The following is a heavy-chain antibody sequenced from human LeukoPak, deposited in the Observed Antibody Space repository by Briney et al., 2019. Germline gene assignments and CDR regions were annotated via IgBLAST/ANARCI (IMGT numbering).Heavy chain of an antibody. Sequence: GGSLRLSCAASGLTFSTYAMNWVRQAPGKGLVWAAVISDDGRHNYYADSVKGRFTISGDTSKNTLYLQMNSLRAEDTAVYYCARDRCSSTSCYTHYFDYWGQGTLVTVSS. J-gene: IGHJ4*02. CDR3: ARDRCSSTSCYTHYFDY. CDR1: GLTFSTYA. CDR2: ISDDGRHN. V-gene: IGHV3-30*04. D-gene: IGHD2-2*02.